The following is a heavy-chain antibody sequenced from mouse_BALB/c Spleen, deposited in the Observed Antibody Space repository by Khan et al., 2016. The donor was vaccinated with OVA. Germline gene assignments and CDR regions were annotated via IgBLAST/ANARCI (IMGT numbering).Heavy chain of an antibody. CDR1: GFTFSSNT. J-gene: IGHJ4*01. D-gene: IGHD1-2*01. CDR2: ITNGGGNT. CDR3: ARIPTFITTALDY. Sequence: EVELVESGGGLVQPGGSLKLSCAASGFTFSSNTMSWVRQTPEKRLEWVAYITNGGGNTYYPDTVKGRFTISRDNAKNTLYLQMISLKSEDTAMYYCARIPTFITTALDYWGQGTSVTVSS. V-gene: IGHV5-12-2*01.